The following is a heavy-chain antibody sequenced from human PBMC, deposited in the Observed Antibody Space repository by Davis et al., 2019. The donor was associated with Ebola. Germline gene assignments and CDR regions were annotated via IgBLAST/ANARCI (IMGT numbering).Heavy chain of an antibody. D-gene: IGHD1-20*01. CDR1: GGSISSGDYY. J-gene: IGHJ4*02. CDR2: IYYSGST. Sequence: GSLRLSCTVSGGSISSGDYYWSWIRQPPGKGLEWIGYIYYSGSTNYNPSLKSRVTISVDTSKNQFSLKLSFVTAADTAVYYCAREGNWNDGPYFDYWGQGTLVTVSS. V-gene: IGHV4-61*08. CDR3: AREGNWNDGPYFDY.